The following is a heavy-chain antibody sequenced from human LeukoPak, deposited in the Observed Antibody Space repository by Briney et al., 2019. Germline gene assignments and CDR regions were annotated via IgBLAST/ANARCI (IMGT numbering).Heavy chain of an antibody. CDR1: GFTFSSYA. CDR2: ISYDGSNK. CDR3: ASISPYYYDSG. D-gene: IGHD3-22*01. V-gene: IGHV3-30-3*01. Sequence: PGGSLRLSCAASGFTFSSYAMHWVRQAPGKGLEWVAVISYDGSNKYYADSVKGRFTTSRDNSKNTLYLQMNSLRAEDTAVYYCASISPYYYDSGWGQGTLVTVSS. J-gene: IGHJ4*02.